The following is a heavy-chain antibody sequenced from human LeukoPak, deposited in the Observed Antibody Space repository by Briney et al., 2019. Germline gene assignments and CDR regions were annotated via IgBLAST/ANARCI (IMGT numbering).Heavy chain of an antibody. V-gene: IGHV4-59*01. CDR2: IYSSGST. Sequence: SETLSLTCTVSGGSISSYYWSWIRQPPGKGLEWIGYIYSSGSTNYNPSLKSRITISVDTSKNQFSLKLSSVTAADTAVYYCARFAYCGGHCWYYFDYWGQGSPVTVSS. D-gene: IGHD2-21*02. CDR1: GGSISSYY. CDR3: ARFAYCGGHCWYYFDY. J-gene: IGHJ4*02.